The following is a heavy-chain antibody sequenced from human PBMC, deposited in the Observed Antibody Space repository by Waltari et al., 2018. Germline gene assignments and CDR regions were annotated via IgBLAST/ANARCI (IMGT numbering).Heavy chain of an antibody. D-gene: IGHD3-22*01. CDR1: GGSISSRSYY. CDR3: ARLLYDRSGYYYFDY. Sequence: QLQLQESGPGLVKPSETLSLTCTVSGGSISSRSYYWGWIRQPPGKGLEWIGSIYYRGSTYDNPSLKSRFTTAVDTSNSQFSLKLSSVTAADTAVYYCARLLYDRSGYYYFDYWGQGTLVTVSS. V-gene: IGHV4-39*01. J-gene: IGHJ4*02. CDR2: IYYRGST.